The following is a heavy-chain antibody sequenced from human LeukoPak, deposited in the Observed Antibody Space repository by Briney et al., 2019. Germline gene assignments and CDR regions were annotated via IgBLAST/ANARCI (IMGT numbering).Heavy chain of an antibody. CDR2: ISAYNGNT. CDR3: ARQVDTSMALPDY. J-gene: IGHJ4*02. CDR1: GYTFTSYG. V-gene: IGHV1-18*01. D-gene: IGHD5-18*01. Sequence: ASVKVSCKASGYTFTSYGISWVRQAPGQGLEWMGWISAYNGNTNSAQKVQGRVTLTTDTSTSTAYTELRSLRSDDTAVYYCARQVDTSMALPDYWGQGTLVTVSS.